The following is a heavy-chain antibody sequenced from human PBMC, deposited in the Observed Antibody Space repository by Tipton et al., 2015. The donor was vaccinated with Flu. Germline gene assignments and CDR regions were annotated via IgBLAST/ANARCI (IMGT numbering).Heavy chain of an antibody. J-gene: IGHJ4*02. CDR1: GFTFDNFW. Sequence: GSLRLSCVASGFTFDNFWMNWVRQAPGKGLEWVANIKGDGSAKSYGDSVKGRFIISRDNAKKSLYLQLNNVGVEDTAVYYCLGLGYWGQGALVTVSS. V-gene: IGHV3-7*01. CDR3: LGLGY. D-gene: IGHD6-19*01. CDR2: IKGDGSAK.